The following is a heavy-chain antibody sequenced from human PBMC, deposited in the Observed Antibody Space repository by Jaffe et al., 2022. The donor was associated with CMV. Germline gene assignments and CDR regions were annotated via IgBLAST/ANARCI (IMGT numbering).Heavy chain of an antibody. CDR2: IKQDGSEK. CDR1: GFTFSSYW. CDR3: ARDGPLGSSGWYDYYGMDV. V-gene: IGHV3-7*01. J-gene: IGHJ6*02. D-gene: IGHD6-19*01. Sequence: EVQLVESGGGLVQPGGSLRLSCAASGFTFSSYWMSWVRQAPGKGLEWVANIKQDGSEKYYVDSVKGRFTISRDNAKNSLYLQMNSLRAEDTAVYYCARDGPLGSSGWYDYYGMDVWGQGTTVTVSS.